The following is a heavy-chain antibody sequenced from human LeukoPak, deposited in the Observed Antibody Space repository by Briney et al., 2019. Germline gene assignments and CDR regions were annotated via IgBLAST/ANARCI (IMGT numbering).Heavy chain of an antibody. CDR1: GGSISSYY. V-gene: IGHV4-59*12. CDR3: AREGTTVVTRALDY. CDR2: IYYSGST. Sequence: PSETLSLTCTVSGGSISSYYWSWIRQPPGKGLEWIGYIYYSGSTNYNPSLKSRVTISVDRSKNQFSLKLGSVTAADTAMYYCAREGTTVVTRALDYWGQGTLVTVSS. D-gene: IGHD4-23*01. J-gene: IGHJ4*02.